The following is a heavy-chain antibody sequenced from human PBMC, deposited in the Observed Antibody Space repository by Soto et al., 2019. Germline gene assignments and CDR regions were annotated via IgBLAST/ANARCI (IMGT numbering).Heavy chain of an antibody. CDR1: GGCISSGGYS. CDR2: IYYSGST. V-gene: IGHV4-61*08. Sequence: SETRSLTRAVCGGCISSGGYSWCWIRQPPGKGLEWIGYIYYSGSTNYNPSLKSRVPISVNTSKNQFSQKLTSVTAADTAVYYCARVSSGWWYLDYWGQGTLVTVSS. CDR3: ARVSSGWWYLDY. J-gene: IGHJ4*02. D-gene: IGHD6-19*01.